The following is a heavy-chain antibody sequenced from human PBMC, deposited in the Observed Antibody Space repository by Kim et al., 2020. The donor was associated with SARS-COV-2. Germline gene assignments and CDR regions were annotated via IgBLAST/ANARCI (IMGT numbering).Heavy chain of an antibody. V-gene: IGHV3-21*01. CDR1: GFTFSSYS. J-gene: IGHJ4*02. D-gene: IGHD3-10*01. CDR3: ARDGPYGSGRRRGLPSRFDY. Sequence: GGSLRLSCAASGFTFSSYSMNWVRQAPGKGLEWVSSISSSSSYIYYADSVKGRFTISRDNAKNSLYLQMNSLRAEDTAVYYCARDGPYGSGRRRGLPSRFDYWGQGTLVTVSS. CDR2: ISSSSSYI.